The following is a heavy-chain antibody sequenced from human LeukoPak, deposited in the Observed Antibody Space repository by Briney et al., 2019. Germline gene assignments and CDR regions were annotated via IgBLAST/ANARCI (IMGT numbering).Heavy chain of an antibody. V-gene: IGHV4-59*11. CDR2: IYYSGST. CDR1: GGSISSHY. Sequence: SETLSLTRTVSGGSISSHYWSWIRQPPGKGLEWTGYIYYSGSTNYNPSLKSRVTISVDTSKNQFSLKLNSVTAADTAVYYCAREITIFGVVYYMDVWGKGTTVTVSS. D-gene: IGHD3-3*01. CDR3: AREITIFGVVYYMDV. J-gene: IGHJ6*03.